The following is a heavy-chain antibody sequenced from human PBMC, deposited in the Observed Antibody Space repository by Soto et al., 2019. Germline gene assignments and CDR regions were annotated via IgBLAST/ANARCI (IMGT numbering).Heavy chain of an antibody. Sequence: SETLSLTCTVSGGSISNYYWSWIRQPPGKGLEWIGYIYYSGYTNYNPSLKSRVTISIDTSKNHFSLRLSSVTAADTAVYYCARYSASYMDVWGKGTTVTVSS. D-gene: IGHD2-15*01. CDR2: IYYSGYT. CDR1: GGSISNYY. CDR3: ARYSASYMDV. V-gene: IGHV4-59*01. J-gene: IGHJ6*03.